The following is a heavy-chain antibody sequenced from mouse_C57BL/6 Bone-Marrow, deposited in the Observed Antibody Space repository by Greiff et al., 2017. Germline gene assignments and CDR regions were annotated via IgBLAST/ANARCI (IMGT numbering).Heavy chain of an antibody. D-gene: IGHD1-1*01. CDR2: IYPRSGNT. Sequence: VQGVESGAELARPGASVKLSCKASGYTFTSYGISWVKQRTGQGLEWIGEIYPRSGNTYYNEKFKGKATLTADKSSSTAYMELRSLTSEASAVYFCARPDYYGSSYVDWYFDVWGTGTTVTVSS. V-gene: IGHV1-81*01. CDR3: ARPDYYGSSYVDWYFDV. CDR1: GYTFTSYG. J-gene: IGHJ1*03.